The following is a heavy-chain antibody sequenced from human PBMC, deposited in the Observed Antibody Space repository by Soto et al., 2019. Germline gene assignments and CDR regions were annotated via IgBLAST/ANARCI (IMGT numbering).Heavy chain of an antibody. CDR2: ISGSGESR. D-gene: IGHD3-3*01. CDR3: AKGTIFGVISSGMDV. Sequence: EVQMLESGGGSVQPGGSLRLSCAASGFMFSSYAMSWVRQAPGKGLEWVSVISGSGESRYYADSVKGRFTISRDNSKNTLYLQMNSLRAEDTAVYYCAKGTIFGVISSGMDVWGQGTTVTVSS. V-gene: IGHV3-23*01. J-gene: IGHJ6*02. CDR1: GFMFSSYA.